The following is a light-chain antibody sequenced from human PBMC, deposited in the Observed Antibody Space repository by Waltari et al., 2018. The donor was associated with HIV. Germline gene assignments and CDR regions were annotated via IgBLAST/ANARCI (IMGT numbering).Light chain of an antibody. V-gene: IGLV3-10*01. CDR3: FSTDRSGNHRV. J-gene: IGLJ3*02. Sequence: YELTQPPSVSVSPGHTASNTCSGDALPKKNAYWYKQRAGQALVLVIDEDNRRPARIPERFSCSSSGTMATLTISWAQVEDEADYSCFSTDRSGNHRVFGGGTKLTVL. CDR1: ALPKKN. CDR2: EDN.